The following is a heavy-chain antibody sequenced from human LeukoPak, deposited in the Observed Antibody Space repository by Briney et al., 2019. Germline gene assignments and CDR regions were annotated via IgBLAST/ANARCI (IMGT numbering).Heavy chain of an antibody. CDR2: IYPGDSDT. Sequence: GESLKISCKGSGYSFTSYWIGWVRQMPGKGLEWMGIIYPGDSDTRYSPSFQGQVTISADKSISTAYLQWSSLKASDTAMYYCARLGAYCGGDCYSVYFDYWGQGTLVTVSS. CDR1: GYSFTSYW. J-gene: IGHJ4*02. V-gene: IGHV5-51*01. CDR3: ARLGAYCGGDCYSVYFDY. D-gene: IGHD2-21*02.